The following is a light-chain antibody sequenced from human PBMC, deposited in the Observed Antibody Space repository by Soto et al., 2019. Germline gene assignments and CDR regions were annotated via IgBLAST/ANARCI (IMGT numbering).Light chain of an antibody. CDR2: AAS. CDR1: QDIRND. V-gene: IGKV1-6*01. Sequence: GKRITITGRQSQDIRNDLDGSKQKPGKAPKLLMYAASRLESGVPSRFSGRGSGTDFTLTISSLQPEEFATYYCLQNTNYPWTFAQGTKVDIK. J-gene: IGKJ1*01. CDR3: LQNTNYPWT.